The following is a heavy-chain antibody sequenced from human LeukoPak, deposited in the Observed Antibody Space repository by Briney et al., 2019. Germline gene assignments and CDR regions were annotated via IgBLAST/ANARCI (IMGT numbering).Heavy chain of an antibody. D-gene: IGHD6-19*01. Sequence: GGSLRLSCAASGFTFSSYGMHWVRRAPGKGLEGVAVISYDGSFIKYADSLEGRFTISRDNSKNTLYLQMNSLRPEDTAVYCCARIAVPGKAYNYFDPWGQGTLVTVSS. CDR2: ISYDGSFI. CDR3: ARIAVPGKAYNYFDP. CDR1: GFTFSSYG. V-gene: IGHV3-30*03. J-gene: IGHJ5*02.